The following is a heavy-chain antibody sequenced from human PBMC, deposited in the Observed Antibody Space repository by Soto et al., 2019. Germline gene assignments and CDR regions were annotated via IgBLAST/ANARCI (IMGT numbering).Heavy chain of an antibody. CDR1: GLTFSNYA. CDR3: AKQLSYYFDS. Sequence: GGSLRLSCAASGLTFSNYAMSWVRQAPGKGLEWVSTVTGDGVTTSYADSVKGRFTISRDNSKNTLYLQMSGLRADDTAVYYCAKQLSYYFDSWGHGTLVTVSS. V-gene: IGHV3-23*01. J-gene: IGHJ4*01. CDR2: VTGDGVTT. D-gene: IGHD3-16*02.